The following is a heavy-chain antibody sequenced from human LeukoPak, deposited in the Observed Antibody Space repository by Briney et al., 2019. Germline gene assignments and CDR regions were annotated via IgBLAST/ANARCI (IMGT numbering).Heavy chain of an antibody. V-gene: IGHV4-4*07. CDR1: GDSINNYY. Sequence: SETLSLTCTVSGDSINNYYWSWIRQPAGKGLEWIGRIYKSGRIDYNPSPSSRVTMSLDMSKNQFSLKLNSVTAADTAVYYCARDCSGATCYSGAFDIWGQGTMVTVSS. J-gene: IGHJ3*02. CDR2: IYKSGRI. D-gene: IGHD2-15*01. CDR3: ARDCSGATCYSGAFDI.